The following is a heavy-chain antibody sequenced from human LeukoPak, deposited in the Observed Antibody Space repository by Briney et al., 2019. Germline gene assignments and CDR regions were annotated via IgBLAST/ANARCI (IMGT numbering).Heavy chain of an antibody. CDR2: IIPIFGTA. CDR3: ARGGVITIFGVVPRGLDY. CDR1: GGTFSSYA. Sequence: SVKVSCKASGGTFSSYAVSWVRQAPGQGLEWMGGIIPIFGTANYAQKFQGRVTITADESTSTAYMELSSLRSEDTAVYYCARGGVITIFGVVPRGLDYWGQGTLATVSS. D-gene: IGHD3-3*01. J-gene: IGHJ4*02. V-gene: IGHV1-69*13.